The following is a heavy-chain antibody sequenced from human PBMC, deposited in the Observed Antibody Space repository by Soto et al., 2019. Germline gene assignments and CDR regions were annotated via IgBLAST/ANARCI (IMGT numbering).Heavy chain of an antibody. J-gene: IGHJ5*02. CDR1: GGSFSGYY. V-gene: IGHV4-34*01. Sequence: PSETLSHTCAVYGGSFSGYYWSWIRQPPGKGLEWIGEINHSGSTNYNPSLKSRVTISVDTSKNQFSLKLSSVTAADTAVYYCARGRGVTTFLGGHWFDPWGQGTLVTVSS. CDR3: ARGRGVTTFLGGHWFDP. CDR2: INHSGST. D-gene: IGHD4-17*01.